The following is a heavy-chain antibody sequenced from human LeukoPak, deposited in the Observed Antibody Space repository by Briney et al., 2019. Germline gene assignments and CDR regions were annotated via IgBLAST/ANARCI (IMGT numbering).Heavy chain of an antibody. V-gene: IGHV3-48*03. J-gene: IGHJ4*02. CDR3: ARDLGASRGVFLDY. Sequence: PGGSPRLSCAASGFTFSSSEMNWVRQTPGKGLEWVSYISSSGSAIYYADSVRGRFTISRDNAKDSLYLQMNSLRAEDTAVYYCARDLGASRGVFLDYWGQGAPVTVSS. D-gene: IGHD1-26*01. CDR2: ISSSGSAI. CDR1: GFTFSSSE.